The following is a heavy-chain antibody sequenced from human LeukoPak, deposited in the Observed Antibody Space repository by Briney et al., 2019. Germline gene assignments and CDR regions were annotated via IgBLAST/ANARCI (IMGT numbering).Heavy chain of an antibody. V-gene: IGHV3-30*03. CDR1: GFTFSAYG. CDR3: ARGGWLHYDF. CDR2: ISFDGSSK. J-gene: IGHJ4*02. Sequence: GRSLRLSCAASGFTFSAYGMHWVRQAPGKGLEWVAVISFDGSSKDYAESVRGRFTVSRDNAKTSLYLQMNSLRAEDTAVYYCARGGWLHYDFWGQGTLVTVSS. D-gene: IGHD5-12*01.